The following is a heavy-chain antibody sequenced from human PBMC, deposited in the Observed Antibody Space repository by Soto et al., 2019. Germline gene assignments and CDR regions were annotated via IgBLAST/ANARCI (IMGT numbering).Heavy chain of an antibody. V-gene: IGHV6-1*01. CDR1: GDSVSSNSAS. CDR3: ARDPPDFHSAFDF. D-gene: IGHD4-4*01. CDR2: TYYRSQWYH. J-gene: IGHJ4*02. Sequence: SQTLSLTCAISGDSVSSNSASWNLIRQSPSRGLEWLGRTYYRSQWYHDYAISMKSRITINPDTSRNQFSLQLDSVTPEDTAVYYCARDPPDFHSAFDFWGQGTVVTVYS.